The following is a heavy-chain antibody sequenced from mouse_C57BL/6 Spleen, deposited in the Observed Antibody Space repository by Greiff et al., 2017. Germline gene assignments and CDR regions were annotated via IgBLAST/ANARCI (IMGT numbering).Heavy chain of an antibody. Sequence: EVKLVASGGGLVPPGGSMNLACVVSGFTFSNYWMNWVRQSPEKGLEWVAQIRLKSDNYATHYAESVKGKFTISRDDSTISVYLKMHNLRADDTGIYYCTVGRDYLDYWGQGTTLTVSS. J-gene: IGHJ2*01. CDR2: IRLKSDNYAT. CDR1: GFTFSNYW. V-gene: IGHV6-3*01. CDR3: TVGRDYLDY.